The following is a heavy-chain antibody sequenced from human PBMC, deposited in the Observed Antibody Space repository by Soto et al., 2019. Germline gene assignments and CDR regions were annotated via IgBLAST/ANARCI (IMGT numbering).Heavy chain of an antibody. D-gene: IGHD6-25*01. CDR1: GASVSTDGYY. V-gene: IGHV4-61*08. Sequence: SETLSLTCTVSGASVSTDGYYWSWIRQPPGKGLEWIGYIYYSGSTYYNPSLKSRVTTSVDTSKNQFSLRLTSVTAADTAIYYCAHLSRLAPAATRYSHRIDVWGHGPTATVSS. J-gene: IGHJ6*02. CDR2: IYYSGST. CDR3: AHLSRLAPAATRYSHRIDV.